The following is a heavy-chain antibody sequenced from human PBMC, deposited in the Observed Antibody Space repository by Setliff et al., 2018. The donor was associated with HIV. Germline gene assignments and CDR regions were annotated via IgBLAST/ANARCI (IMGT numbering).Heavy chain of an antibody. J-gene: IGHJ5*02. Sequence: PSETLSLTCAVYGGSFSGYYWSWIRQPPGKGLEWIGSISLSGSTYYNPSLQSRVSISMDTSKNQFSLKLHSVTAADTAIYHCAKGGASSHWLGPWGQGTLVTVSS. CDR2: ISLSGST. CDR1: GGSFSGYY. CDR3: AKGGASSHWLGP. D-gene: IGHD3-16*01. V-gene: IGHV4-34*01.